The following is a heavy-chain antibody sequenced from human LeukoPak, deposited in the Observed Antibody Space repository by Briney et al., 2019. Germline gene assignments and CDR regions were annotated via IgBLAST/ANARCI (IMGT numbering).Heavy chain of an antibody. CDR3: AKSNGYGLIDY. D-gene: IGHD5-12*01. Sequence: SQTLSLTCAVYGGSFSGYYCSWIRQPPGKGREWIGEINHSGSTNYNPSLKSRVTMYIDTSKNQFSLKLSSVTAADTAMYYCAKSNGYGLIDYWGQGTLVTVSS. V-gene: IGHV4-34*01. J-gene: IGHJ4*02. CDR2: INHSGST. CDR1: GGSFSGYY.